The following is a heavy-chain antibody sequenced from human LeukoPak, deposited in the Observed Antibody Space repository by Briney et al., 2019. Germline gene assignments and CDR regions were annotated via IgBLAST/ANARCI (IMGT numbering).Heavy chain of an antibody. CDR2: ISYDGSNK. V-gene: IGHV3-30*18. Sequence: PGGSLRLSCAASGFTFSNYGMHWVRQAPGKGLEGGAVISYDGSNKYYLDSVKRRLSIYRDNSKNTLYLQMNSLRAEDTAVYYCEKDNGDYEGTAFDIWGQGTMVTVSS. J-gene: IGHJ3*02. D-gene: IGHD4-17*01. CDR3: EKDNGDYEGTAFDI. CDR1: GFTFSNYG.